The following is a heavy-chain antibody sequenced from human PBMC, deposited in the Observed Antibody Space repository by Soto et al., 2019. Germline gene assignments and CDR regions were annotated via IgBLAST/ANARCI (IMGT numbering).Heavy chain of an antibody. Sequence: EVQLLESGGGLVQPGGSLRLACAASGFTFSSHAMSWVRQAPGKGLEWVSATIAGGGRSYHPDSVRGRFTIARDNSKKTLYLQRNSLRADDTAIYYCAKDKMDKWLVGCYYDDWGQGAMVTVSS. D-gene: IGHD6-19*01. CDR3: AKDKMDKWLVGCYYDD. V-gene: IGHV3-23*01. J-gene: IGHJ4*02. CDR2: TIAGGGRS. CDR1: GFTFSSHA.